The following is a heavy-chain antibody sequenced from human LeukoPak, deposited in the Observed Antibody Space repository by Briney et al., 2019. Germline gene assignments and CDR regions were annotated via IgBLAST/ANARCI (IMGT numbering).Heavy chain of an antibody. CDR3: ASPNGTVGAYSAFDI. J-gene: IGHJ3*02. CDR2: IYYSGST. Sequence: SETLSLTCTVSGGSISSSSYHWGWIRQPPGKGLEWIGSIYYSGSTYYNPSLKSRVTISVDTSKNQFSLKLSSVTAADTAVYFCASPNGTVGAYSAFDIWGQGTMVTVSS. CDR1: GGSISSSSYH. D-gene: IGHD1-26*01. V-gene: IGHV4-39*01.